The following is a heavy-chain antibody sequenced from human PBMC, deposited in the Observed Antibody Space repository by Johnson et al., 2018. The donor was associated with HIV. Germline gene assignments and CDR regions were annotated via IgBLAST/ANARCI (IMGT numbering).Heavy chain of an antibody. CDR1: GFTVSSNY. V-gene: IGHV3-11*04. J-gene: IGHJ3*02. Sequence: QMQLVESGGGLVKPGGSLKLSCAASGFTVSSNYMSWIRQAPGKGLEWVSYISSSGSTIYYADSVKGRFTISRDNAKNSLYLQMNSLRAEDKAVYYCARDQSEVDAFDIWGQGTMVTVSS. CDR2: ISSSGSTI. CDR3: ARDQSEVDAFDI.